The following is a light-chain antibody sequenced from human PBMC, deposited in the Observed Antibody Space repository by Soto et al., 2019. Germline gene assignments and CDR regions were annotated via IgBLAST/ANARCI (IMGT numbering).Light chain of an antibody. V-gene: IGKV3D-20*01. Sequence: VLTQSPATLSLSPGERSTLSGLAIPIVSSSSLAWYQQKPGLAPRLLIYETYTRATGITERFSGSGSGTDFTLTISRLEPEDFAVYYCQQYSSSPITFGQGTKVDIK. CDR1: PIVSSSS. CDR3: QQYSSSPIT. J-gene: IGKJ1*01. CDR2: ETY.